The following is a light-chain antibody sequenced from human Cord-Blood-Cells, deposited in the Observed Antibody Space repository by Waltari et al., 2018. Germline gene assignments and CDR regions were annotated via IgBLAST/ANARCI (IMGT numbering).Light chain of an antibody. Sequence: PATLSLSPGERATLSCRASQSVSSYLAWYQQKPGQAPRLLIYDASNRATGIPARFSGSGSGTDFTLTISSLEPEDFAVYYCQQRSNWPGTFGQGTKVEIK. CDR3: QQRSNWPGT. CDR1: QSVSSY. CDR2: DAS. V-gene: IGKV3-11*01. J-gene: IGKJ1*01.